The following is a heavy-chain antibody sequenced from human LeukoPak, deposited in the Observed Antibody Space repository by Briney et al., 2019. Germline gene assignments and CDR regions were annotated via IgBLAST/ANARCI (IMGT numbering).Heavy chain of an antibody. V-gene: IGHV1-46*01. CDR3: ARTAARRFDY. D-gene: IGHD6-6*01. CDR1: GYTFITYY. Sequence: ASVKVSCKASGYTFITYYMHWVRQAPGQGLEWMGIINPTGGSTTYAQKFQGRVTMTRGTSTSTVYMELSSLRSDDTAVYYCARTAARRFDYWGQGTLVTVSS. J-gene: IGHJ4*02. CDR2: INPTGGST.